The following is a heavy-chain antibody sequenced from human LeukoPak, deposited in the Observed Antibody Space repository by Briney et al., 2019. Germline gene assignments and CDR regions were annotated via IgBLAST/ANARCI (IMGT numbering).Heavy chain of an antibody. CDR3: ASGYSTNWATFDY. D-gene: IGHD2-2*01. V-gene: IGHV3-7*01. Sequence: PGGSLRLSCAASGFTFSTYWMTWVRQAPGKGLEWVANIKPDGSEKYYVDSVEGRFTISRDNAKKSLYLQMNSLRAEDTAVYFCASGYSTNWATFDYWGRGTLVTVSS. CDR1: GFTFSTYW. CDR2: IKPDGSEK. J-gene: IGHJ4*02.